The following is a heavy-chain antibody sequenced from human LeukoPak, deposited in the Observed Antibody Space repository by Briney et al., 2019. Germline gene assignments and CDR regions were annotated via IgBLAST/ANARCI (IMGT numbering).Heavy chain of an antibody. CDR3: ARGRYYFDY. J-gene: IGHJ4*02. CDR1: GVSFRDYH. V-gene: IGHV4-34*01. CDR2: INDSGSP. Sequence: SETLSLTCVASGVSFRDYHWSWIRQPPGKGLEWIGHINDSGSPKYNPSLKSRVTISVDTSKNQFSLKLSSVTAADTAVYYCARGRYYFDYWGQGTLVTVSS.